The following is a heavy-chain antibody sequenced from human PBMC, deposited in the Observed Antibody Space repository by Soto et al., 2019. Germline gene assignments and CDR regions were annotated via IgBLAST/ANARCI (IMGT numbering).Heavy chain of an antibody. CDR1: GDSVSSNSAA. J-gene: IGHJ4*02. CDR2: TYYRSKWYN. CDR3: ARDRLGDGYNDC. D-gene: IGHD5-12*01. Sequence: PSQTLSLTCAISGDSVSSNSAAWSWIRQSPSRGLEWLGRTYYRSKWYNNYAVSVKSRITINPDTSKNQFSLQLNSVTHGDTAVYYCARDRLGDGYNDCWGQGTLVTVSS. V-gene: IGHV6-1*01.